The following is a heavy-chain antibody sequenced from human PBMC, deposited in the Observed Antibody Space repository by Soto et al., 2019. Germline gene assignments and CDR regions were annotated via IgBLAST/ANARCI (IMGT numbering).Heavy chain of an antibody. CDR3: ARVREYYYYGMDV. Sequence: PSETLSLTCTVSGGSISRGGCYWSRLREPPGKGLEWIGYIYYSGSTYYNPSLKSRVTISVDTSKNQVSLKLSSVTAADTAVYYCARVREYYYYGMDVWGQGTTVTVSS. CDR1: GGSISRGGCY. J-gene: IGHJ6*02. V-gene: IGHV4-30-4*08. CDR2: IYYSGST.